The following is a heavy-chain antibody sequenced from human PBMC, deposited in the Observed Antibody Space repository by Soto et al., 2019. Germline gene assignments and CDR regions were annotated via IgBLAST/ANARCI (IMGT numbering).Heavy chain of an antibody. Sequence: ASVKVSCKASGYTFTSYDINWVRQAPGQGLEWMGWMNPNSGNTGYAQKLQGRVTMTTDTSTSTAYMELRSLRSDDTAVYYCARVNTIFGVVIVDYWGQGTLVTVSS. CDR2: MNPNSGNT. CDR3: ARVNTIFGVVIVDY. D-gene: IGHD3-3*01. V-gene: IGHV1-8*01. CDR1: GYTFTSYD. J-gene: IGHJ4*02.